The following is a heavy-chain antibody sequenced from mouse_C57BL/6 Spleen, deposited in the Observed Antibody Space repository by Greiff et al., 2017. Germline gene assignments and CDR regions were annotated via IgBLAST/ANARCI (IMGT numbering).Heavy chain of an antibody. Sequence: EVMLVESGGDLVKPGGSLKLSCAASGFTFSSYGMSWVRQTPDKRLEWVATISSGGSYTYYPDSVKGRFTISRDNAKNTLYLQMSSLKSEDTAMYYCARHYYGSSDWYFDVWGTGTTVTVSS. D-gene: IGHD1-1*01. V-gene: IGHV5-6*02. CDR2: ISSGGSYT. CDR3: ARHYYGSSDWYFDV. J-gene: IGHJ1*03. CDR1: GFTFSSYG.